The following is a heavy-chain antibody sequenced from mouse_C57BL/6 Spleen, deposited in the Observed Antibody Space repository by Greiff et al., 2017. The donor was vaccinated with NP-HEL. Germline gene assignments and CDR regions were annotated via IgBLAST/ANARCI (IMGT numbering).Heavy chain of an antibody. D-gene: IGHD2-3*01. CDR2: ISGGGGNT. Sequence: DVHLVESGGGLVKPGGSLKLSCAASGFTFSSYTMSWVRQTPEKRLEWVATISGGGGNTYYPDSVKGRFTISRDNAKNTLYLQMSSLRSEDTALYYCARHSDGYYVAYWGQGTLVTVSA. V-gene: IGHV5-9*01. CDR3: ARHSDGYYVAY. CDR1: GFTFSSYT. J-gene: IGHJ3*01.